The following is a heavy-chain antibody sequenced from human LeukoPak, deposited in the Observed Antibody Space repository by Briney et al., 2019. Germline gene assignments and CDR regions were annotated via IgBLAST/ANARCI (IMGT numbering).Heavy chain of an antibody. V-gene: IGHV3-23*01. CDR3: ARDRLDYYDSSGVNAFDI. J-gene: IGHJ3*02. D-gene: IGHD3-22*01. CDR2: ISGSGGST. Sequence: GGSLRLSCAASGFTFSSYAMSWVRQAPGKGLEWVSAISGSGGSTYYADSVKGRFTISRDNSKNTLYLQMNSLRAEDTAVYYCARDRLDYYDSSGVNAFDIWGQGTMVTVSS. CDR1: GFTFSSYA.